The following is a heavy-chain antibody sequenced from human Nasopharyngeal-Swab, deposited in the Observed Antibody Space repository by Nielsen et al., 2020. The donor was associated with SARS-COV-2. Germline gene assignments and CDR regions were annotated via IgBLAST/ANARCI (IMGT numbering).Heavy chain of an antibody. V-gene: IGHV3-21*01. D-gene: IGHD6-13*01. Sequence: IRRPPGKGLEWVSSTSSRSGDISYTDSVKGRFSISRDNAKNSLYLQMNSLRVEDTAVYYCARDLEGIFDHWGQGALVTVSS. J-gene: IGHJ4*02. CDR2: TSSRSGDI. CDR3: ARDLEGIFDH.